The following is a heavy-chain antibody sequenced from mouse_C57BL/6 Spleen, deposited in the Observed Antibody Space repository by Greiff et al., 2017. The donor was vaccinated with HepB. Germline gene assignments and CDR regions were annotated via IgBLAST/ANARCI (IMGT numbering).Heavy chain of an antibody. V-gene: IGHV1-52*01. J-gene: IGHJ4*01. Sequence: QVQLQQPGAELVRPGSSVKLSCKASGYTFTSYWMHWVKQRPLQGLEWIGNIDPSDSETHYNQKFKDKATLTVDKSSSTAYMQLSSLTSEDSAVYYCARGRKGDYYAMDYWGQGTSVTVSS. CDR2: IDPSDSET. CDR3: ARGRKGDYYAMDY. CDR1: GYTFTSYW.